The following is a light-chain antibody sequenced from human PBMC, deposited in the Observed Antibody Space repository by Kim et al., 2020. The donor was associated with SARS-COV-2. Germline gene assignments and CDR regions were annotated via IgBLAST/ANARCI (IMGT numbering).Light chain of an antibody. CDR3: QVWDSGTDHYV. V-gene: IGLV3-21*01. CDR1: NIGGKS. Sequence: PGRTASITCEGNNIGGKSVQWYQQRPGQAPVLGIYYDYSRPSGIPDRFSGSNSGNTATLTITRVEARDEADYYCQVWDSGTDHYVFGPGTKVTVL. CDR2: YDY. J-gene: IGLJ1*01.